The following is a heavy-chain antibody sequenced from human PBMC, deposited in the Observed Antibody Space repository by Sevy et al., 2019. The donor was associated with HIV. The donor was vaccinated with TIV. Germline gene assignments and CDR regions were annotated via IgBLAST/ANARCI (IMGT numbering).Heavy chain of an antibody. Sequence: GGSLRLSCAASAFAFSSYNMNWVGQAPGKGLEWVSCISGSSNYIYYAESLKGRFIISRDNAKNTLYLQMNSLRADDTAVYYCARGPPDGSYDYFDYWGQGTLVTVSS. V-gene: IGHV3-21*06. D-gene: IGHD1-26*01. CDR3: ARGPPDGSYDYFDY. CDR2: ISGSSNYI. CDR1: AFAFSSYN. J-gene: IGHJ4*02.